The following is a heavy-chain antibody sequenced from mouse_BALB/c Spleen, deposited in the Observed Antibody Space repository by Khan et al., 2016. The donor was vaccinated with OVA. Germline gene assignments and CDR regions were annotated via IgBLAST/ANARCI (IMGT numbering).Heavy chain of an antibody. J-gene: IGHJ3*01. Sequence: EVKLLESGPGLVKPSQSLSLTCTVTGYSITSEYAWNWIRQFPGNKLEWMGYISYSGNTGYNPSLKSRISITRDTSKNQFFLQLNSVTTEDTATYYCARKDYYDYDPFAYWGQGTLVTVSA. CDR1: GYSITSEYA. CDR3: ARKDYYDYDPFAY. D-gene: IGHD2-4*01. CDR2: ISYSGNT. V-gene: IGHV3-2*02.